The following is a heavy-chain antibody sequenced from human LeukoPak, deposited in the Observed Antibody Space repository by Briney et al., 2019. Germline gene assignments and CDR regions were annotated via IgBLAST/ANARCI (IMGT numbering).Heavy chain of an antibody. CDR3: ARVLKTSSSWLHAFDI. D-gene: IGHD6-13*01. CDR1: GDSISNYY. Sequence: PSETLSLTCTVSGDSISNYYWSWVRQAPGKGLEWVSSISSSNSYIYYADSVKGRFTISRDNAKNSLYLQMNSLRAEDTAVYYCARVLKTSSSWLHAFDIWGQGTMVTVSS. V-gene: IGHV3-21*01. CDR2: ISSSNSYI. J-gene: IGHJ3*02.